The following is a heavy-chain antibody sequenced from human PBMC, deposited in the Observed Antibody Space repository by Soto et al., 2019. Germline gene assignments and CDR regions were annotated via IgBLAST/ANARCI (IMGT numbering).Heavy chain of an antibody. V-gene: IGHV4-59*01. D-gene: IGHD3-16*01. J-gene: IGHJ4*02. CDR2: LHYNGFA. CDR3: ARSGHIFAGVF. Sequence: PXETLSLTCTVSGASINDYYGSWIRQSPGKGLEHIGYLHYNGFAEYSPSLRSRVSISMDTSKNQFSLKLSSVTAADTAIYYCARSGHIFAGVFWGQGILVTVSS. CDR1: GASINDYY.